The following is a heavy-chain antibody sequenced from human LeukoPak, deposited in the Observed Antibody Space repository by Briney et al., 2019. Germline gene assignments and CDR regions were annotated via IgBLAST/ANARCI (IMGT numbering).Heavy chain of an antibody. CDR1: RFTFTSYN. Sequence: PGGSLRLSCAASRFTFTSYNMDWVRQAPGKGLEWLSSISSISNYIYYAESVKGRFTISRDNAKNLLYLQMDSLRAEDMAIYYCARGGLQSQRLDLLDSWGQGVLVTVSS. D-gene: IGHD6-25*01. CDR3: ARGGLQSQRLDLLDS. J-gene: IGHJ4*02. CDR2: ISSISNYI. V-gene: IGHV3-21*01.